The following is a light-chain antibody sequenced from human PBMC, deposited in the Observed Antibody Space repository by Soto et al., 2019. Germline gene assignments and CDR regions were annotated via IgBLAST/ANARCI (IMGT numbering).Light chain of an antibody. V-gene: IGKV1-9*01. Sequence: IPLTQSPSSLSASVGDRVTITCRASQAISGYLVWYQQKPGQAPKLLIYAASTLQSGIPSRFSGSGSGTDFTLTISSLDPADFATYYCQQFKSYPYTFGQGTKLEIK. CDR3: QQFKSYPYT. CDR1: QAISGY. CDR2: AAS. J-gene: IGKJ2*01.